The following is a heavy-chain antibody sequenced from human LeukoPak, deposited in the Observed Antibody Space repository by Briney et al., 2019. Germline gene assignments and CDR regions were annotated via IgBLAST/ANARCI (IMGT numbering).Heavy chain of an antibody. D-gene: IGHD6-19*01. Sequence: SETLSLTCTVSGGSISSGSYYWSWIRQPAGKGLEWIGRIYTSGSTNYNPSLKSRVTISVDTSKNQFSLKLSSVTAADTAVYYCARDRPYSGGWYRFFDYWGQGTLVTVSS. CDR1: GGSISSGSYY. CDR3: ARDRPYSGGWYRFFDY. J-gene: IGHJ4*02. V-gene: IGHV4-61*02. CDR2: IYTSGST.